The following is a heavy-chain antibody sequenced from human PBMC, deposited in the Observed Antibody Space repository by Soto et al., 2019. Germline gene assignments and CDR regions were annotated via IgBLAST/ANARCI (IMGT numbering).Heavy chain of an antibody. V-gene: IGHV3-11*05. CDR1: GFTFSDYY. D-gene: IGHD1-1*01. J-gene: IGHJ4*02. Sequence: QVQLVESGGGLVKPGGSLRLSCAASGFTFSDYYMSWLRQTPGKGLECVSYISSSSSYTNYADSVKGRFTISRDNAKNSLYLQMDSLRAEDTAVYYCARNDVPWGNVNYWGQGTLVTVSS. CDR2: ISSSSSYT. CDR3: ARNDVPWGNVNY.